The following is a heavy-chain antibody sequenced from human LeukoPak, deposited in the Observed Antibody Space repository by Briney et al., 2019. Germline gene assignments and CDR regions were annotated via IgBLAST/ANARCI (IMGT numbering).Heavy chain of an antibody. V-gene: IGHV3-23*05. D-gene: IGHD1-1*01. CDR3: AKLED. J-gene: IGHJ4*02. CDR1: GLTFSSYG. CDR2: ISGRGTST. Sequence: GGTLRLSCVASGLTFSSYGMSWVRQAPGKGLEWVSSISGRGTSTFYADSVRGRFTISRDNSKNTVYLQLSNLRVADTAVYYCAKLEDWGQGTLVAVSS.